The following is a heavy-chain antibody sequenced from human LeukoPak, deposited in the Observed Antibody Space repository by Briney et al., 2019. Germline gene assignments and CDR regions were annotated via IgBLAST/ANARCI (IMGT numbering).Heavy chain of an antibody. CDR1: GYTFTSYG. CDR2: ISAYNGNT. V-gene: IGHV1-18*01. Sequence: ASVKVSCKASGYTFTSYGISWVRQAPGQGLEWMGWISAYNGNTNYAQKLQGRVTMTTDTSTSTAYMEVRSLRSDDTAVYYCARDDGYYYGSGSYFDYWGQGTLVTVSS. J-gene: IGHJ4*02. CDR3: ARDDGYYYGSGSYFDY. D-gene: IGHD3-10*01.